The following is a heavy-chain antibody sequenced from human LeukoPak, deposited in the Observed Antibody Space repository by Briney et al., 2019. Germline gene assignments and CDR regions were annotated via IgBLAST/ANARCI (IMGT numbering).Heavy chain of an antibody. Sequence: PGGSLRLSCAASGFSISTYEMNWVRQAPGKGLEWVANIKQDGSEKYYVDSVKGRFTISRDNAKNSLYLQMNSLRAEDTAVYYCARDGADYGDHEYFQHWGQGTLVTVSS. CDR2: IKQDGSEK. D-gene: IGHD4-17*01. CDR1: GFSISTYE. J-gene: IGHJ1*01. V-gene: IGHV3-7*01. CDR3: ARDGADYGDHEYFQH.